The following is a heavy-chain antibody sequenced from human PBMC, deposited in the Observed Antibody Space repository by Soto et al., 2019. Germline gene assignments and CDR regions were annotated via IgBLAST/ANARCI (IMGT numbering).Heavy chain of an antibody. CDR1: GFTFTSAW. CDR3: TTDSILAPLFH. D-gene: IGHD3-3*02. Sequence: GGSLRLSCAASGFTFTSAWMSWVRQAPGKGLEWVGRIKSKTDGGTTDYAAPVRGRFTISRDDSKNALYVQLNSLKTEDTAVYYCTTDSILAPLFHWGQGTLVTVSS. CDR2: IKSKTDGGTT. V-gene: IGHV3-15*01. J-gene: IGHJ4*02.